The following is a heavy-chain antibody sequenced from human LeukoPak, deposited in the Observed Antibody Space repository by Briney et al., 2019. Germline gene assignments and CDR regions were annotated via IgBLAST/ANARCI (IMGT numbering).Heavy chain of an antibody. J-gene: IGHJ5*02. CDR2: IYYSGST. Sequence: SETLSLTCTVSGGSISSYYWSWIRQPPGKGLEWIGYIYYSGSTNYNPSLKSRVTISVDTSKNQFSLKLSSVTAADTAVYYCARVGELESNWFDPWGQGTLVTVSS. CDR3: ARVGELESNWFDP. D-gene: IGHD1-1*01. V-gene: IGHV4-59*01. CDR1: GGSISSYY.